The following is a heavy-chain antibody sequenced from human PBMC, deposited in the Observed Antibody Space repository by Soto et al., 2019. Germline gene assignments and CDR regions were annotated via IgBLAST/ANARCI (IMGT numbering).Heavy chain of an antibody. V-gene: IGHV3-21*01. D-gene: IGHD2-21*01. CDR1: GFTFSRYA. CDR3: TRDPNLYCVGADCYVY. CDR2: VGSCGDVI. Sequence: KPGGSLRLSCAASGFTFSRYAMNWVRQAPGKGLEWVADVGSCGDVIYYADSVRGRFSVSRDNSGNSLFLHMANLRAEDTAVYYCTRDPNLYCVGADCYVYWGQGTPVTVSS. J-gene: IGHJ4*02.